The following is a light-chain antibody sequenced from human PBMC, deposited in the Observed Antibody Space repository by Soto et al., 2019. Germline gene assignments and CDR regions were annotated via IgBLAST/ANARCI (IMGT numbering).Light chain of an antibody. CDR1: SSEVGAYNY. CDR2: DVS. Sequence: QSVLTQPASVSGSPGQSITISCTGTSSEVGAYNYVSWYQQYPGKAPKLIIFDVSNRPSGVSNRLSGSKSGNTASLTISGLQAEDEADYYCLSYTSSDTYVFGTGTKVTVL. J-gene: IGLJ1*01. CDR3: LSYTSSDTYV. V-gene: IGLV2-14*03.